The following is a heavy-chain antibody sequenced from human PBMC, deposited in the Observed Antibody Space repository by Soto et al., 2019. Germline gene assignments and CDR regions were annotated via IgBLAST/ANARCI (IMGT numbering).Heavy chain of an antibody. CDR1: GYSFTSYW. J-gene: IGHJ3*02. CDR2: IYPGDSDT. D-gene: IGHD5-12*01. Sequence: PGESLKISCKGSGYSFTSYWIGWVRQMPWKGLEWMGIIYPGDSDTRYSPSFQGQVTISADKSISTAYLQWSSLKASDTAMYYCARDEYSGYDLRRAYAFDIWAQGTMVTVSS. CDR3: ARDEYSGYDLRRAYAFDI. V-gene: IGHV5-51*01.